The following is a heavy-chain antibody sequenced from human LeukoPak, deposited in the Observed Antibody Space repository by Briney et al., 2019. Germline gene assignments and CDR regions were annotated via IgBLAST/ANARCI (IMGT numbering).Heavy chain of an antibody. D-gene: IGHD6-19*01. CDR2: IYTSGST. V-gene: IGHV4-4*07. J-gene: IGHJ6*04. CDR3: AREGSGRTSGADV. Sequence: SETLSLTCTVSGGSISGYYWTWIRQPAGKGLEWIGRIYTSGSTNYNPSLKSRVTMSVDTSKNQFSLKLSSVTAADTAVYYCAREGSGRTSGADVWGKGTTVTVSS. CDR1: GGSISGYY.